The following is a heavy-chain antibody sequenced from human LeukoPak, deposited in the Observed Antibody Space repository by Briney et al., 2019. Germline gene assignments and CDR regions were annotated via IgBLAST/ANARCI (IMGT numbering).Heavy chain of an antibody. CDR1: GGSFSGYY. Sequence: SETLSLTCAVYGGSFSGYYWSWIRQPPGKGLEWIGEINHSGSTNYNPSLKSRVTISVDTSKNQFSLNLSSVTAADTAVYYCARMVVDVTRWFDPWGQGTLVTVSS. J-gene: IGHJ5*02. D-gene: IGHD2-15*01. V-gene: IGHV4-34*01. CDR3: ARMVVDVTRWFDP. CDR2: INHSGST.